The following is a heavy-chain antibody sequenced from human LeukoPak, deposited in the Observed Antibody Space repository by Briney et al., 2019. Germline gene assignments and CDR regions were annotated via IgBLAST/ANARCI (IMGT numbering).Heavy chain of an antibody. CDR2: ISSGGSSI. J-gene: IGHJ6*02. D-gene: IGHD5-24*01. V-gene: IGHV3-48*03. CDR1: GFTFNTYE. CDR3: ARRQFYYYGMDV. Sequence: PGGSLRLSCAASGFTFNTYEMNWVRQAPGKGLEWVSYISSGGSSIYYADSVKGRFTISRDNAKNSLYLQMNSLRAEDTAVYYCARRQFYYYGMDVWGRGTTVTVSS.